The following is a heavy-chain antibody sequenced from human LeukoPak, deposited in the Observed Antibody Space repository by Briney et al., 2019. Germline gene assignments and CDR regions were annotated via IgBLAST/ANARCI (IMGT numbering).Heavy chain of an antibody. D-gene: IGHD6-13*01. CDR1: GFTFSSYW. CDR3: ARGRIAAS. J-gene: IGHJ3*01. CDR2: INHSGST. V-gene: IGHV4-34*01. Sequence: PGGSLRLSCAASGFTFSSYWMSWVRQAPGKGLEWIGEINHSGSTNYNPSLKSRVTISVDTSKNQFSLKLSSVTAADTAVYYCARGRIAASWGQGTMVTVSS.